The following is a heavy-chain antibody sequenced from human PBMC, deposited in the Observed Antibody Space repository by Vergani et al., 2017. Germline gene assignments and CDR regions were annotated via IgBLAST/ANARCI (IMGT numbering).Heavy chain of an antibody. Sequence: EVQLLESGGDLVQPGGSLRLSCAASGFTFIMHAMSWVRQAPGKGLEWVSTLSASDRRTHYADSVKGRFTITRHNSKNTLFLHMNSLRPEDTAVYYCAKVGRSGVAGTFGAFDIWGQGRMVTVSS. J-gene: IGHJ3*02. CDR3: AKVGRSGVAGTFGAFDI. CDR2: LSASDRRT. CDR1: GFTFIMHA. V-gene: IGHV3-23*01. D-gene: IGHD6-19*01.